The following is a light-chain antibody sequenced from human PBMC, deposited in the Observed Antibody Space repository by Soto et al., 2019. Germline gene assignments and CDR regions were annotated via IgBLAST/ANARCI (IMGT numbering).Light chain of an antibody. CDR1: QTVSRSA. J-gene: IGKJ4*01. CDR2: GAS. Sequence: EIVLTQSPGTLSLSPGERATLSCRASQTVSRSALAWYQQKPGQAPRLLIYGASNRATGIPDRFSGSGSGTDFTLTISRLEPEDFEVYYCQQYGNSPFNFGGGTKVDI. CDR3: QQYGNSPFN. V-gene: IGKV3-20*01.